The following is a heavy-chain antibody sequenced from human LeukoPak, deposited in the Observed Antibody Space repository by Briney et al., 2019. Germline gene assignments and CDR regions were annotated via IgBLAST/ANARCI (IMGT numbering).Heavy chain of an antibody. J-gene: IGHJ4*02. CDR1: GGSVSSGSYY. V-gene: IGHV4-61*01. CDR3: ARQNTFVADFDY. D-gene: IGHD3-16*01. CDR2: LHCIGST. Sequence: SETLSFTCTVSGGSVSSGSYYWSWIRQPPGKGLEWIGYLHCIGSTNYNPSLKSRVTISVDTSKNQFSLKLISVTAADTAVYYCARQNTFVADFDYWGQGTLVTVSS.